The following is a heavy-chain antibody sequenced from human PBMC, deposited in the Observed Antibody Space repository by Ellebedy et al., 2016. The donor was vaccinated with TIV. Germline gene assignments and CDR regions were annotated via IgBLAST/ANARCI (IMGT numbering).Heavy chain of an antibody. CDR1: GYTFTTFY. V-gene: IGHV1-46*01. CDR2: INPTGGST. CDR3: ASRSRSCLVAVGNDYYAMDV. Sequence: ASVKVSXXASGYTFTTFYMHWVRQAPGQGLEWMGIINPTGGSTTYAQKFQGRVTMTRDTSTSTVYMELSSLRSEDTAVYYCASRSRSCLVAVGNDYYAMDVWGQGTTVTVSS. J-gene: IGHJ6*02. D-gene: IGHD6-13*01.